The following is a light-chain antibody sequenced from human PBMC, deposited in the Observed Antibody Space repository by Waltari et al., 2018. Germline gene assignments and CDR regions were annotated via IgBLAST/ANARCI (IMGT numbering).Light chain of an antibody. V-gene: IGLV2-8*01. CDR1: SSDASRYTH. CDR3: SSYAGGNNWV. J-gene: IGLJ2*01. Sequence: QSALTHPPSASGPPRQSVTISCTGTSSDASRYTHVSWYQPHPGKGPKLILYEVTRRPSGVPYRFSASKSANTASLTVSGLQAEDEADYFCSSYAGGNNWVFGGGTKLTVL. CDR2: EVT.